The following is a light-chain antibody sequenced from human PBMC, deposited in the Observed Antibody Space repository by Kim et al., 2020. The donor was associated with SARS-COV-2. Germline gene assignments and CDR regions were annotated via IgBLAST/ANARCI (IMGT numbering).Light chain of an antibody. CDR1: KLGDKY. J-gene: IGLJ3*02. CDR2: QDS. V-gene: IGLV3-1*01. Sequence: VSPGQPASITCSGDKLGDKYACWYQQEPGQSPVLLIYQDSKRPSGIPERFSGSNSGNTATLTISGTQAMDEADYYCQAWDSSTAVFGGGTQLTVL. CDR3: QAWDSSTAV.